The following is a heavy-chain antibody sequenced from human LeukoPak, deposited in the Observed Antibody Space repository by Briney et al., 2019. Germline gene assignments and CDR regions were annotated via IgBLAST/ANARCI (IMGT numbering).Heavy chain of an antibody. CDR1: GYTFTGYY. CDR2: INPNSGGT. V-gene: IGHV1-2*02. CDR3: ARDPPTSVVMDV. J-gene: IGHJ6*03. D-gene: IGHD2-15*01. Sequence: ASVKVSCKASGYTFTGYYMHWVRQAPGQGLEWMGWINPNSGGTNYAQKFQGRVTMTRDTSISTAYMELSRLRSDDTAVYYCARDPPTSVVMDVWGKGTTVTVSS.